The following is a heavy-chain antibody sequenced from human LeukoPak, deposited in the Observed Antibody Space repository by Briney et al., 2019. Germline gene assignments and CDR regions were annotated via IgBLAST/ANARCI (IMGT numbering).Heavy chain of an antibody. CDR3: AKVYYGSGSYDREYNWFDP. Sequence: GGSLRLSCGASGFTFNNHAMSWVRQAPGKGLEWVSTISGSGGSTYYGDSVKGRFTISRDHSKNTLYLQMNSLRAEDTAVYFCAKVYYGSGSYDREYNWFDPWGQGTLVTVSS. CDR1: GFTFNNHA. CDR2: ISGSGGST. J-gene: IGHJ5*02. D-gene: IGHD3-10*01. V-gene: IGHV3-23*01.